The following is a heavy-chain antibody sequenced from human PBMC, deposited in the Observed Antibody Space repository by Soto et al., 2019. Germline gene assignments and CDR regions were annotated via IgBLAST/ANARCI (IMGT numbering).Heavy chain of an antibody. V-gene: IGHV3-30-3*01. D-gene: IGHD6-19*01. CDR3: ARVGPRTVAGFDY. J-gene: IGHJ4*02. Sequence: GWSLRLACASSVFTFISYAMQWVRQAPGKGLEWVAVISYDGSNKYYADSVKGRFTISRDNSKNTLYLQMNSLRAEDTAVYYCARVGPRTVAGFDYWGQGTLVTVSS. CDR1: VFTFISYA. CDR2: ISYDGSNK.